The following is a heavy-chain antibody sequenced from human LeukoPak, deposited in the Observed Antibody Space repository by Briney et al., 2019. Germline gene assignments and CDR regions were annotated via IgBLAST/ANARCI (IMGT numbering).Heavy chain of an antibody. CDR1: GGSFSGYY. V-gene: IGHV4-59*01. CDR3: ARAVGSGSYRDSWFDP. D-gene: IGHD3-10*01. Sequence: EPSETLSLTCAVYGGSFSGYYWSWIRQPPGKGLEWIGYIYYSGGANYNPSLKSRVTVSVDTAKNQFSLKLNSVSAADTAVYYCARAVGSGSYRDSWFDPWGQGTLVTVSS. J-gene: IGHJ5*02. CDR2: IYYSGGA.